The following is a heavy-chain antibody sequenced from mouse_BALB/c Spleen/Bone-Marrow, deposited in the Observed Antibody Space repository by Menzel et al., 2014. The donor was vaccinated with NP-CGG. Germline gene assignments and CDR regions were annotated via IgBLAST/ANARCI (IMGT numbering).Heavy chain of an antibody. V-gene: IGHV5-17*02. Sequence: EVKLMESGGGLVQPGGSRKLSCAASGFTFSGFGMHWVRQAPEKGLEWVAYISSASSTIYYADTVKGRFTISRDNPKNTLFLQMTSLRSEDTAMYYCARGGNYPYYAMDYWGQGTSVTVSS. CDR3: ARGGNYPYYAMDY. D-gene: IGHD2-1*01. J-gene: IGHJ4*01. CDR2: ISSASSTI. CDR1: GFTFSGFG.